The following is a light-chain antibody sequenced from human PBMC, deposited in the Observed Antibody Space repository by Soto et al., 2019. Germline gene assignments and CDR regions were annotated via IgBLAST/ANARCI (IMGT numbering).Light chain of an antibody. CDR1: SSDVGGHNY. V-gene: IGLV2-14*01. CDR2: DVS. CDR3: SSYTRSNTWV. Sequence: QSALTQPASVSGSPGQSITISCTGTSSDVGGHNYVSWYQQHPGKAPKLIISDVSNRPSGTSNRFSGSKSGNTASLTSSGLQAEDEADYYCSSYTRSNTWVFGGGTKLTVL. J-gene: IGLJ3*02.